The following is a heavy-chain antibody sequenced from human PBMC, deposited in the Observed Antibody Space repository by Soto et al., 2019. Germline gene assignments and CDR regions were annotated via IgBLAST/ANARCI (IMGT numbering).Heavy chain of an antibody. J-gene: IGHJ3*02. V-gene: IGHV3-48*01. Sequence: WGSLRLSCVASGFTFSTYSMTWVRQAPGKVLECISYISGVSGIXXXXXXXXXXXXXXLDXXNNXXXLXXXXXXXXXTAVYYCARIDGTFDIWGQGTMVTVS. CDR3: ARIDGTFDI. CDR1: GFTFSTYS. CDR2: ISGVSGIX. D-gene: IGHD1-1*01.